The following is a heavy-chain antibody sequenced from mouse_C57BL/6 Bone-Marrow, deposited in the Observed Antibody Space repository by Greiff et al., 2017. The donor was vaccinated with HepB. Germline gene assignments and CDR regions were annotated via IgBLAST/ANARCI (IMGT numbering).Heavy chain of an antibody. CDR3: ARDKLTGTTWFAY. V-gene: IGHV5-4*01. CDR1: GFTFSSYA. CDR2: ISDGGSYT. Sequence: DVHLVESGGGLVKPGGSLKLSCAASGFTFSSYAMSWVRQTPEKRLEWVATISDGGSYTYYPDNVKGRFTISRDNAKNNLYLQMSHLKSEDTAMYYCARDKLTGTTWFAYWGQGTLVTVSA. J-gene: IGHJ3*01. D-gene: IGHD4-1*01.